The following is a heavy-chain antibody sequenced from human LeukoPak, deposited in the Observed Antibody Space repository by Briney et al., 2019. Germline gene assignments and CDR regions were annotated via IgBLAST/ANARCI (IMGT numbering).Heavy chain of an antibody. CDR3: ARANYGQSFRWFDP. J-gene: IGHJ5*02. CDR2: IKPSGGST. CDR1: GYTFTSYD. V-gene: IGHV1-46*01. D-gene: IGHD4-17*01. Sequence: ASVKVSCKTSGYTFTSYDMHWVRQPPGQGLEWMGIIKPSGGSTSYAQKFQGRVTMTRDTSTSTVYMELSNLRSEDTAVYYCARANYGQSFRWFDPWGEGTLVTVSS.